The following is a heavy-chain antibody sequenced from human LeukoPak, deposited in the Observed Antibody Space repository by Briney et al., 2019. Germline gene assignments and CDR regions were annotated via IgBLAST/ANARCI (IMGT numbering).Heavy chain of an antibody. CDR1: GFTFSSYE. D-gene: IGHD1-26*01. Sequence: PGGSLRLSCAASGFTFSSYEMNWVRQAPGKGLEWVSYISSSGSTIYYADSVKGRFTISRDNAKKSLYLQMKSLRAGDTAVYYCARDRASAVDYWGQGTLVTVSS. CDR2: ISSSGSTI. CDR3: ARDRASAVDY. J-gene: IGHJ4*02. V-gene: IGHV3-48*03.